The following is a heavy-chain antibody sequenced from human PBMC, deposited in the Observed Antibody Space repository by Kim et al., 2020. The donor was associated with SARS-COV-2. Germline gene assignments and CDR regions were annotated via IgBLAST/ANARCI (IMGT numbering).Heavy chain of an antibody. CDR3: AKGFQGSSWYVDYFDY. V-gene: IGHV3-23*01. Sequence: SVKGRFTISRDNSKNTLYLQMNSLRAEDTAVYYCAKGFQGSSWYVDYFDYWGQGTLVTVSS. D-gene: IGHD6-13*01. J-gene: IGHJ4*02.